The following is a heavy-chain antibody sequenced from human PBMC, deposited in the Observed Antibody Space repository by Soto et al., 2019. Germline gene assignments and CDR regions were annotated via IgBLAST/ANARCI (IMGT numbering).Heavy chain of an antibody. D-gene: IGHD3-3*01. CDR3: ARPQWSGYYGSPYYYGMDV. CDR2: IIPIFGTA. Sequence: QVQLVQSGAEVKKPGSSVKVSCKASGGTFSSYAISWVRQAPGQGLEWMGGIIPIFGTANYAQKFQGRVTITADESTSTAYMELSSLRSEDTAVYYCARPQWSGYYGSPYYYGMDVWGQGTTVTVSS. CDR1: GGTFSSYA. V-gene: IGHV1-69*01. J-gene: IGHJ6*02.